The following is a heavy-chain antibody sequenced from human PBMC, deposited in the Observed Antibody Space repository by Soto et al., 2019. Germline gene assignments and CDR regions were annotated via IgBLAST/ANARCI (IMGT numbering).Heavy chain of an antibody. Sequence: PGGSLRLSCAASGFTFSSYGMHWVRQAPGKGLEWVGYIYYSGSTNYNPSFKSRVTISVDTSKNQFTLKLSSVTAADTAVYYCARDSGNSYELYYFDYWGQGTLVTVSS. D-gene: IGHD5-18*01. J-gene: IGHJ4*02. V-gene: IGHV4-59*12. CDR3: ARDSGNSYELYYFDY. CDR2: IYYSGST. CDR1: GFTFSSYG.